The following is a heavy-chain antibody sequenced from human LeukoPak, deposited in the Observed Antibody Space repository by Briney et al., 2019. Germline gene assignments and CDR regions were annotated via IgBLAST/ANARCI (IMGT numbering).Heavy chain of an antibody. CDR3: ARREDCSGGSCYGEGAFDI. D-gene: IGHD2-15*01. V-gene: IGHV4-59*08. Sequence: SETLSLTCTVSGGSISSYYWSWIRQPPGKGLEWNGYIYYSGSTNYNPSLKSRVTISVDTSKNQFSLKLSSVTAADTAVYYCARREDCSGGSCYGEGAFDIWGQGTMVTVSS. CDR1: GGSISSYY. J-gene: IGHJ3*02. CDR2: IYYSGST.